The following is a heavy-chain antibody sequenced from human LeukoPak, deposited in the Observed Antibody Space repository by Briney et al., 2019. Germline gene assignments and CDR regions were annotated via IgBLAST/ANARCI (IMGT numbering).Heavy chain of an antibody. J-gene: IGHJ4*02. CDR2: IYPGDSDT. CDR3: ARLSGRVVCSAGSCYIDS. D-gene: IGHD2-15*01. V-gene: IGHV5-51*01. CDR1: GYRFTSDW. Sequence: PGESLKISCKGSGYRFTSDWIGWVRQMPGKGLEWMGIIYPGDSDTRYSPSFQGQVTISADKSVNTAYLQWSSLKALDTAMYYCARLSGRVVCSAGSCYIDSWGRGTLVTVSS.